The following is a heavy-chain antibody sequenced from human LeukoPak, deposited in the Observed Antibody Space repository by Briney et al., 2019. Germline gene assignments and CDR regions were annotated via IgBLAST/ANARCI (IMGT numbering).Heavy chain of an antibody. CDR3: ARLEVLRYFDWLLHYFDY. Sequence: SETLSLTCTVSGYSISSGYYWGWIRQPPGKGLEWIGSIYHSGSTNYNPSLKSRVTIPVDTSKNQFSLKLSSVTAADTAVYYCARLEVLRYFDWLLHYFDYWGQGTLVTVSS. D-gene: IGHD3-9*01. CDR1: GYSISSGYY. J-gene: IGHJ4*02. V-gene: IGHV4-38-2*02. CDR2: IYHSGST.